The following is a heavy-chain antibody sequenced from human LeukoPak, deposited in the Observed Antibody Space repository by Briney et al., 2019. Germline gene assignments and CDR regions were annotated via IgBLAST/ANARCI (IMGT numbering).Heavy chain of an antibody. CDR1: GYTFTSYG. CDR3: ARKTAPETPLPWFGNYYVFGMDV. Sequence: GASVKVSCKASGYTFTSYGISWVRQAPGQGLEWMGWISAYNGNTNYAQKLQGRVTMTTDTSTSTAYMELRSLRSDDTAAYYCARKTAPETPLPWFGNYYVFGMDVWGQGTTVTVSS. D-gene: IGHD3-10*01. CDR2: ISAYNGNT. J-gene: IGHJ6*02. V-gene: IGHV1-18*01.